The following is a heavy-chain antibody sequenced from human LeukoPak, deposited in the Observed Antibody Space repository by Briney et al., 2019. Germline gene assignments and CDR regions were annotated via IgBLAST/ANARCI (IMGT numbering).Heavy chain of an antibody. J-gene: IGHJ5*02. CDR2: IFISGGT. Sequence: SQTLSLTCTVSGDSITSGSYYWSWIRQPAGKGLEWIGRIFISGGTNYNPSLRSRVTMSLDTSKNQFSLKLYSVTAADTAVYYCAKDDNYIRFLSWGQGTLVTVSS. V-gene: IGHV4-61*02. CDR1: GDSITSGSYY. CDR3: AKDDNYIRFLS. D-gene: IGHD3-16*01.